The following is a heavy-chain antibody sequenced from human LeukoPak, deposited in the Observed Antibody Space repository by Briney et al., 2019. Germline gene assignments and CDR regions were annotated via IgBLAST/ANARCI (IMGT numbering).Heavy chain of an antibody. CDR1: GFTFSSYS. J-gene: IGHJ4*02. CDR3: ASESGSGSSAFVY. V-gene: IGHV3-21*01. D-gene: IGHD3-10*01. Sequence: PGGSLRLSCAAYGFTFSSYSMNWVRQAPGKGLEWVSSISSSSSYIYYADSVKGRFTISRDNAKNSLYLQMNSLRAEDTAVYYCASESGSGSSAFVYWGQGTLVTVSS. CDR2: ISSSSSYI.